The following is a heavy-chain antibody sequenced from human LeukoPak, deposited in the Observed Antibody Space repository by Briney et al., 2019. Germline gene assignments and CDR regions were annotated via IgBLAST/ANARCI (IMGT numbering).Heavy chain of an antibody. D-gene: IGHD3-3*01. J-gene: IGHJ4*02. V-gene: IGHV3-7*03. CDR3: ARQFYYFDY. Sequence: GGSLRLSCAASGFTFSSYWMNWARQAPGKGLEWVANIKQDGSAKYYLDSVRGRFTISRDNAKNSLFLQMNSLRAEDTAVYYCARQFYYFDYWGQGTLVTVSS. CDR2: IKQDGSAK. CDR1: GFTFSSYW.